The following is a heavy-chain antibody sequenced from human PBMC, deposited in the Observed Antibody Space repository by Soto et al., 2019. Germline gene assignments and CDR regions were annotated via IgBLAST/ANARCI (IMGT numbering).Heavy chain of an antibody. Sequence: GGSLRLSCAASGFTFSSYWMSWVRQAPGKGLEWVANIKQDGSEKYYVDSVKGRFTISRDNAKNSLYLQMNSLRAEDTAVYYCARPTVYYDILTGYSRDWFDPWGQGTLVTVSS. CDR1: GFTFSSYW. J-gene: IGHJ5*02. V-gene: IGHV3-7*01. CDR3: ARPTVYYDILTGYSRDWFDP. CDR2: IKQDGSEK. D-gene: IGHD3-9*01.